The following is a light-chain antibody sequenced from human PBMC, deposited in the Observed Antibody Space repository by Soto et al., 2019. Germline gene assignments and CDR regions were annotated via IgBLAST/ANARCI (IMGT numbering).Light chain of an antibody. J-gene: IGLJ2*01. Sequence: SALTQPASVSGSPGQAITISCTGTSSDVGGSNYVSWFQQRPGKPPKLMIYEVSNRPSGVSNRFSGSKSGNTASLTISGLQAEDEADYYCSSDTTSSTLGVFGGGTQLTV. CDR3: SSDTTSSTLGV. CDR2: EVS. V-gene: IGLV2-14*01. CDR1: SSDVGGSNY.